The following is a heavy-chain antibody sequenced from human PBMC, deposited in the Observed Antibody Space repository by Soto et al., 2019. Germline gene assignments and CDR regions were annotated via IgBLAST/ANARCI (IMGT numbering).Heavy chain of an antibody. CDR2: IIPIFGTA. Sequence: QVQLVQSGAEVKKPGSSGKVSCKASGGTFSSYAISWVRQAPGQGPEWMGGIIPIFGTANYAQQFQGRVTITADESTSTAYIEMSSLRSEDTAVYYCARPQTGKDRGWFDPWGQGTLVTVSS. CDR3: ARPQTGKDRGWFDP. V-gene: IGHV1-69*01. J-gene: IGHJ5*02. CDR1: GGTFSSYA. D-gene: IGHD3-9*01.